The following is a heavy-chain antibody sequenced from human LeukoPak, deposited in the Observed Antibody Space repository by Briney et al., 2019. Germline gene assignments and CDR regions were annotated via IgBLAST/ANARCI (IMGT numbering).Heavy chain of an antibody. CDR2: IYYSGST. V-gene: IGHV4-59*01. Sequence: SETLFLTCSVSGGSISSYYWSWIRQPPGKGLEWIGYIYYSGSTNYNPSLKSRVTISVDTSKNQFSLKLSSVTAEDTAVYYCARDREIVGLDYWGQGTLVTVSS. CDR3: ARDREIVGLDY. J-gene: IGHJ4*02. D-gene: IGHD3-22*01. CDR1: GGSISSYY.